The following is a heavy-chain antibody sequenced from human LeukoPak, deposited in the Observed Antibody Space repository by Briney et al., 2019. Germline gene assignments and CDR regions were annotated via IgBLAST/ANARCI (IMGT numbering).Heavy chain of an antibody. D-gene: IGHD4-23*01. J-gene: IGHJ4*02. CDR2: TRNKANNYAT. Sequence: GGSLRLSCAASGFTFDNYAMSWVRQAPGKGLEWVGHTRNKANNYATEYAASVKGRFTISRDDSRNSVYLQMNSLKTEDTAVYYCTRWRSGTSDWGQGTLVTVSS. CDR3: TRWRSGTSD. CDR1: GFTFDNYA. V-gene: IGHV3-72*01.